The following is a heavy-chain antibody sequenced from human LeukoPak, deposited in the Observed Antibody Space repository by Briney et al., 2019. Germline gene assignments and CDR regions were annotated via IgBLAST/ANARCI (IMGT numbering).Heavy chain of an antibody. D-gene: IGHD3-16*01. CDR3: AKDDAWGRFYH. J-gene: IGHJ1*01. Sequence: GGSLRLSCAGSGFTFSSHGMNWVRQAPGKGLEWVSGSSSIGGRTYYADSVKGRFTVTRDNSRNTLHLQMNSLRVEDTGVYYCAKDDAWGRFYHWGQGTLVTVSS. CDR1: GFTFSSHG. V-gene: IGHV3-23*01. CDR2: SSSIGGRT.